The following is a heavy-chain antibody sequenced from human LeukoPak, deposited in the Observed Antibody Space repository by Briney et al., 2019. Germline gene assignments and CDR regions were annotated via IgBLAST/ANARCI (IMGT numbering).Heavy chain of an antibody. J-gene: IGHJ4*02. V-gene: IGHV3-23*01. Sequence: GGSLRLSCAASGFTFSSYPISWVRQAPGKGLEWVSAISGSGRLTYYADSVKGRFTISRDNFKNTLNLQMNSLRGEDTAVYYCAKDQVRLEEGLFDYWGQGTLVTVSS. CDR3: AKDQVRLEEGLFDY. D-gene: IGHD1-1*01. CDR1: GFTFSSYP. CDR2: ISGSGRLT.